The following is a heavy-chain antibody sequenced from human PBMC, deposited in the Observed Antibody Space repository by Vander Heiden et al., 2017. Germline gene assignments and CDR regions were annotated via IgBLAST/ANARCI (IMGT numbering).Heavy chain of an antibody. D-gene: IGHD3-9*01. CDR2: IYPGNSDI. J-gene: IGHJ4*02. CDR1: GYSFNSHW. CDR3: ARISVLQYFDWVIDG. Sequence: EMVLEQSGAEVKRPGESLRISCKASGYSFNSHWIGWVRQMSGKGLEWMGIIYPGNSDIRYGPSFQGQVTISADRSINTAYLQWSSLKVSDTAIYYCARISVLQYFDWVIDGWGQGTLVTVSS. V-gene: IGHV5-51*01.